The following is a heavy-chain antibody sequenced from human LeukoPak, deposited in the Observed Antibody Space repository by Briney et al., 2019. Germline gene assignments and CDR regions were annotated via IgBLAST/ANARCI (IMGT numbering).Heavy chain of an antibody. CDR1: GFPFSSFA. CDR2: IYSGGST. CDR3: ARSGDSDFDY. D-gene: IGHD4-17*01. J-gene: IGHJ4*02. V-gene: IGHV3-53*04. Sequence: GGSLRLSCAASGFPFSSFAMSWVRQAPGKGLEWVSVIYSGGSTYYADSVKGRFTISRHNSKNTLYLQMNSLRAEDTAVYYCARSGDSDFDYWGQGTLVTVSS.